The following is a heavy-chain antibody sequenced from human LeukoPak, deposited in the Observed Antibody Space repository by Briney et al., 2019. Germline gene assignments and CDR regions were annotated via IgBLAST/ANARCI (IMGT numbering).Heavy chain of an antibody. V-gene: IGHV4-38-2*02. Sequence: SETLSLTCTVSGYSISSGYYWGWIRQPPGKGLEWIGSIYHSGSTYYNPSLKSRVTISVDTSKNQFSLKLSSVTAADTAVYYCARVRYNYDSDDYWGQGTLVTVSS. CDR3: ARVRYNYDSDDY. D-gene: IGHD3-10*01. CDR2: IYHSGST. CDR1: GYSISSGYY. J-gene: IGHJ4*02.